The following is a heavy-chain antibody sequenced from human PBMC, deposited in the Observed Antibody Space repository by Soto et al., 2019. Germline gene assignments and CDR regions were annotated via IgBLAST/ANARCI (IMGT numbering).Heavy chain of an antibody. D-gene: IGHD2-15*01. J-gene: IGHJ4*02. Sequence: GGSLRLSCAASGFTFDDYGMSWVRQAPGKGLEWISGVNWNGGSTGYADSVKGRFTISRDNAKNSLYLQMNSLRAEDTALYHCARAVVGDIVVVVAAYDYWGQGTLVTVSS. CDR3: ARAVVGDIVVVVAAYDY. CDR1: GFTFDDYG. CDR2: VNWNGGST. V-gene: IGHV3-20*01.